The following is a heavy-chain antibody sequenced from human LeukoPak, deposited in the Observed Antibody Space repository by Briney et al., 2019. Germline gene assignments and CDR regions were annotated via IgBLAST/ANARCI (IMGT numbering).Heavy chain of an antibody. D-gene: IGHD1-26*01. J-gene: IGHJ6*02. CDR1: GFTFSSYA. CDR3: ARDGAGGSYSVYYYGMDV. Sequence: GGSLRLSCAASGFTFSSYAMHWVRQAPGKGLEWVAVISYDGSNKYYADAVKGRFTISRDNSKNTLYLQMNSLRAEDTAVYYCARDGAGGSYSVYYYGMDVWGQGTTVTVSS. CDR2: ISYDGSNK. V-gene: IGHV3-30-3*01.